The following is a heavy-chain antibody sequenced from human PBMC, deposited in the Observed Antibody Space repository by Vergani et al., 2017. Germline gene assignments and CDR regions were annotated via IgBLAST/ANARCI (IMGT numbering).Heavy chain of an antibody. CDR2: FDPEDGET. CDR3: ATDPMVRGVGDV. J-gene: IGHJ6*02. CDR1: GYTLTELS. V-gene: IGHV1-24*01. Sequence: QVQLVQSGAEVKKPGASVKVSCKVSGYTLTELSMHWVRQAPGKGLEGKGGFDPEDGETIYEQKFQGSVTITEDTSTDTAYMELSSLRSEDTAVYYCATDPMVRGVGDVWGQGTTVTVSS. D-gene: IGHD3-10*01.